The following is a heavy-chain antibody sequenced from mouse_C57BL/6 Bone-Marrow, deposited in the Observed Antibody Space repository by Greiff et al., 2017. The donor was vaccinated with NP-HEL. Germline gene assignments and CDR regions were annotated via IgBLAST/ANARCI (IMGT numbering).Heavy chain of an antibody. D-gene: IGHD1-1*01. V-gene: IGHV2-2*01. CDR1: GFSLTSYG. CDR2: IWSGGST. CDR3: ASIYYYGSSPSTEKYFDV. Sequence: QVQLQQSGPGLVQPSQSLSITCTVSGFSLTSYGVHWVRQSPGKGLEWLGVIWSGGSTDYNAAFISRLSISKDNFKSQVFFKMNSLQADDTAIYYCASIYYYGSSPSTEKYFDVWGTGTTVTVSS. J-gene: IGHJ1*03.